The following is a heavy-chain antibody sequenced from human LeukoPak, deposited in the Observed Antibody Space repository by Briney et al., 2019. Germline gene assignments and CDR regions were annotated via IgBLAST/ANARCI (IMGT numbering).Heavy chain of an antibody. D-gene: IGHD2-15*01. CDR2: ISGDGGST. V-gene: IGHV3-43*02. CDR3: ATDCSGNRCYSL. CDR1: GFTFNDYA. J-gene: IGHJ4*02. Sequence: GGSLRLSCAVSGFTFNDYAMNWVRQAPGKGLEWVSFISGDGGSTYYADSVKGRFTISRDNSKNSLYLQMNSLRLVDTALYYCATDCSGNRCYSLWGQGTLVTVSS.